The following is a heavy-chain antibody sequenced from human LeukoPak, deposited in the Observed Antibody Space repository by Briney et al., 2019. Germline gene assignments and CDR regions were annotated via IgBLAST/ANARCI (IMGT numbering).Heavy chain of an antibody. CDR2: INHSGST. Sequence: SETLSLTCAVYGGSFSGYYWSWIRQPPGKGLEWIGEINHSGSTNYNPSLKIRVTISLDTSKNQFSLKLSSVTAADTAVYYCARRGTGQQLARGAFDIWGQGTMVTVSS. D-gene: IGHD6-13*01. CDR3: ARRGTGQQLARGAFDI. J-gene: IGHJ3*02. V-gene: IGHV4-34*01. CDR1: GGSFSGYY.